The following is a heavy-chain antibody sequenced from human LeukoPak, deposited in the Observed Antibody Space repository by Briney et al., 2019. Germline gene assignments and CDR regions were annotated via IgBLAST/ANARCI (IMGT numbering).Heavy chain of an antibody. CDR2: ISSSSSII. D-gene: IGHD3-10*01. CDR3: ARAYVSGRGAFDI. V-gene: IGHV3-48*02. CDR1: GFTFSSYS. Sequence: PGASLRLSCAASGFTFSSYSMNWVRQAPGEGVQWVSYISSSSSIIYYADSVKGRFTISRDNAKNSMYLQMNSLRDEDTAVYYCARAYVSGRGAFDIWGQGTMVAVSS. J-gene: IGHJ3*02.